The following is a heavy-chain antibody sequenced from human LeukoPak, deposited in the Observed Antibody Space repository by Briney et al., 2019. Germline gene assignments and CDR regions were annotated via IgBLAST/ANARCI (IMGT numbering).Heavy chain of an antibody. V-gene: IGHV4-59*08. CDR1: GGSISNYY. J-gene: IGHJ4*02. CDR2: IYYSGST. D-gene: IGHD6-19*01. CDR3: ASKGIAVDDLDY. Sequence: SETLSLTCTVSGGSISNYYWSWIRQPPGKGLEWIGYIYYSGSTNYNPSLKSRVTISVDTSKNQFSLKLSSVTAADTAVYYCASKGIAVDDLDYWGQGTLVTVSS.